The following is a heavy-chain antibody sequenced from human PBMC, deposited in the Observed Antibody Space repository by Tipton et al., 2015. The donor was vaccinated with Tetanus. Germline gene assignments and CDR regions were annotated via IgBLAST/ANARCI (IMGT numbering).Heavy chain of an antibody. CDR2: IYYSGDT. J-gene: IGHJ5*02. CDR1: GDSISRGGYF. D-gene: IGHD6-6*01. V-gene: IGHV4-31*03. Sequence: TLSLTCTVSGDSISRGGYFWNWIRQRPGKGPEGVGDIYYSGDTYYNPSLKSRVSMSVDTSRNQVSLNLTSVTAADTAVYYCARDQGGGRVVRLNWLDPWGQGTLVTVSS. CDR3: ARDQGGGRVVRLNWLDP.